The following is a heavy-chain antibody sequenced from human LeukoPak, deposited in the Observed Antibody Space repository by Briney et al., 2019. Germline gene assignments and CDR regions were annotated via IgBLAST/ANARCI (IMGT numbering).Heavy chain of an antibody. CDR2: IISSSSSII. D-gene: IGHD4-17*01. J-gene: IGHJ3*01. CDR1: GFTSSTYT. V-gene: IGHV3-48*01. Sequence: GSLILSCAASGFTSSTYTMNWVRQPPGRGLEWFSYIISSSSSIIYYADSVKGRFTISRDNAKNSLYLQMNSLRAEDTAMYYCARGPYGDYVDAFDFWGQGTMVTVSS. CDR3: ARGPYGDYVDAFDF.